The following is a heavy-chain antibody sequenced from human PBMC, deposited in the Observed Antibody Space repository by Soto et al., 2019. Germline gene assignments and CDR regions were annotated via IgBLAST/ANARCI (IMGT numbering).Heavy chain of an antibody. D-gene: IGHD6-25*01. CDR3: ASTYSSVSYYYYMDV. J-gene: IGHJ6*03. Sequence: SETLSLTCAVYGGSFSGYYWSWIRQPPGKGLELIGEINHSGITNYIPSLKSRVTISVDTSNNQFSLKLSSVTAADTVVYYCASTYSSVSYYYYMDVWGKGTTVTVSS. V-gene: IGHV4-34*01. CDR1: GGSFSGYY. CDR2: INHSGIT.